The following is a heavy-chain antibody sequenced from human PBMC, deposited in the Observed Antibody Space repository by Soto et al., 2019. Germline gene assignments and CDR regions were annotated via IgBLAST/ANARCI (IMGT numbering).Heavy chain of an antibody. J-gene: IGHJ4*02. CDR3: AKAVGVAVVSTLGVYYYYFDY. CDR1: GLAFSVYA. V-gene: IGHV3-23*01. Sequence: PGGSLRLSCAASGLAFSVYAMSWVRQAPGQGLEWVSGISGSGDSTYYADSVKGRFTISRDNSNNRLYLQMNSLRADDTAVYYCAKAVGVAVVSTLGVYYYYFDYWGQGALVTVSS. D-gene: IGHD2-15*01. CDR2: ISGSGDST.